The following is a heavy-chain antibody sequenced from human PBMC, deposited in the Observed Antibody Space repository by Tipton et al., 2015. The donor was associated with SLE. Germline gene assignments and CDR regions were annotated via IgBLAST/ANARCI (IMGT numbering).Heavy chain of an antibody. CDR1: GFTFSTYT. V-gene: IGHV3-30*04. CDR3: ARVRLEWLAFDR. J-gene: IGHJ4*02. D-gene: IGHD3-3*01. CDR2: YDGSNK. Sequence: SLRLSCAASGFTFSTYTMHWVRQAPGKGLEWVAYDGSNKYYADSVRGRFTVSRDNSKNTLFLQMNSLRVDDTAVYYCARVRLEWLAFDRWGQGTPVTVSS.